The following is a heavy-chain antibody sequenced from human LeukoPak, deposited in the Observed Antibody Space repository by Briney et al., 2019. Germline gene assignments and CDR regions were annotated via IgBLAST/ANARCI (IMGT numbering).Heavy chain of an antibody. Sequence: PGGPLRLSCAASGFTFSSYAMSCVREAPGKALEWVSAISGSGGSTYYADSVKGRFTISRDNPKNTLYLQMNSLRAEDTAVYYCAKGERSSRGTRPFDYWGQGTLVTVSS. CDR2: ISGSGGST. J-gene: IGHJ4*02. CDR1: GFTFSSYA. D-gene: IGHD6-13*01. CDR3: AKGERSSRGTRPFDY. V-gene: IGHV3-23*01.